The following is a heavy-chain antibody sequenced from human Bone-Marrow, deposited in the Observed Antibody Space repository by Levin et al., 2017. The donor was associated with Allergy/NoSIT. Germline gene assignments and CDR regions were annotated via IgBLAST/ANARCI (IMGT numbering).Heavy chain of an antibody. CDR2: IYHSGST. CDR3: ARGSYFGGLSFDC. V-gene: IGHV4-61*01. Sequence: SETLSLTCTVSGGSVSSGSYYWSWIRQPPGTGLEWIAYIYHSGSTKYNPSLKSRVTISLDTSKNQFSLRLTSLTAADTAVYYCARGSYFGGLSFDCWGKGTLVTVSS. CDR1: GGSVSSGSYY. D-gene: IGHD4-23*01. J-gene: IGHJ4*02.